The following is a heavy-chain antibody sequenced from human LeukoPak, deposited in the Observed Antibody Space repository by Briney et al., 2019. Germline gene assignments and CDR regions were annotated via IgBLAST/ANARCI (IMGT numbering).Heavy chain of an antibody. CDR3: ASWYYDFWSGYLGAFDI. D-gene: IGHD3-3*01. V-gene: IGHV4-59*11. Sequence: SETLSLTCTVSGGSISSHYWSWIRQPPGKGLEWIGYIYYSGSTNYNPPLKSRVTISVDTSKNQFSLKLSSVTAADTAVYYCASWYYDFWSGYLGAFDIWGQGTMVTVSS. CDR2: IYYSGST. J-gene: IGHJ3*02. CDR1: GGSISSHY.